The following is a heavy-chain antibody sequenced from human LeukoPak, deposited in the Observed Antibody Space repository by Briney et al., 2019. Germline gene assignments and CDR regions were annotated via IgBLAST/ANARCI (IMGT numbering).Heavy chain of an antibody. CDR3: ARDLSGSYYDYYYGMDV. CDR2: IYYSGST. V-gene: IGHV4-59*01. D-gene: IGHD1-26*01. Sequence: SETLSLTCTVSGGSISSYYWSWIRQPPGKGLEWIGYIYYSGSTNYNPSLKSRVTISVDTSKNQFSLKLSSVTAADTAVYYCARDLSGSYYDYYYGMDVWGQGTTVTVSS. J-gene: IGHJ6*02. CDR1: GGSISSYY.